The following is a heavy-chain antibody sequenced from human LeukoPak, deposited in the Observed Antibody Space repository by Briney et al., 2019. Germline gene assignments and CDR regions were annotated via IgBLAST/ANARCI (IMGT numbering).Heavy chain of an antibody. Sequence: GGSLRLSCAASGFTFSSYAMHWVRQAPGKGLEWVAVISYDGSNKYYADSVKGRFTVSRDNSRNTLYLQMNSLRAEDTAVYYCARDGYSSGWYSPYWGQGTLVTVSS. CDR1: GFTFSSYA. V-gene: IGHV3-30-3*01. CDR2: ISYDGSNK. D-gene: IGHD6-19*01. CDR3: ARDGYSSGWYSPY. J-gene: IGHJ4*02.